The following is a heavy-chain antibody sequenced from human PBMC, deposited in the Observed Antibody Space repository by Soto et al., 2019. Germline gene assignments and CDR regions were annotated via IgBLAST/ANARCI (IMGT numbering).Heavy chain of an antibody. V-gene: IGHV1-18*01. CDR2: ISAYNGNT. Sequence: GESLKISCKGSGYSFTSYGISWVRQAPGQGLEWMGWISAYNGNTNYAQKLQGRVTMTTDTSTSTAYMELRSLRSDDTAVYYCARWAPPNDYWGQGTLVTVSS. CDR1: GYSFTSYG. CDR3: ARWAPPNDY. J-gene: IGHJ4*02.